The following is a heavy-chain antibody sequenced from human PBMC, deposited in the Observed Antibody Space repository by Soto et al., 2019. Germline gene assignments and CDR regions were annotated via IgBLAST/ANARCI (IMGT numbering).Heavy chain of an antibody. CDR3: ARGTAGRAAPNGAYYLDD. CDR1: GGTFSSYA. J-gene: IGHJ4*02. V-gene: IGHV1-69*01. CDR2: IIPIFGTA. Sequence: QVQLVQSGAEVKKPGSSVKVSCKASGGTFSSYAISWVRQAPGQGLEWMGGIIPIFGTANYAQKCQGRVTITADETTSTAYMGRSSQRPEDTAVYYGARGTAGRAAPNGAYYLDDWGQGTLVSGS. D-gene: IGHD6-13*01.